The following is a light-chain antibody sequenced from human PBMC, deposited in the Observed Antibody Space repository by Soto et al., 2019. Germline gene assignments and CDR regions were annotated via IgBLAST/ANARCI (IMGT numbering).Light chain of an antibody. CDR1: QSISSY. Sequence: DIQMTQSPSSLSASVGDRVTITCRASQSISSYLNWYHQKPGKAPKLLIYAASSLQSGVPSKFSGSASGTDFTLTISSLQPEDFATYYCQQSYTTPWTFGQGTKVDIK. J-gene: IGKJ1*01. CDR2: AAS. V-gene: IGKV1-39*01. CDR3: QQSYTTPWT.